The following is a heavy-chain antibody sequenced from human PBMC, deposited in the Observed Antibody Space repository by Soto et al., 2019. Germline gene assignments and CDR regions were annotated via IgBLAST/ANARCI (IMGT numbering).Heavy chain of an antibody. D-gene: IGHD1-26*01. V-gene: IGHV4-30-4*01. CDR2: IYYSGST. Sequence: QVQLQESGPGLVKPSQTLSLTCTVSGGSISSGDYYWSWIRPPPGKGLEWIGYIYYSGSTYYNPSLKSRVTVSVDTSLNPFSLKLSSVTAADTAVYYCARAVRGSYYDYWGQGTLVTVSS. J-gene: IGHJ4*02. CDR3: ARAVRGSYYDY. CDR1: GGSISSGDYY.